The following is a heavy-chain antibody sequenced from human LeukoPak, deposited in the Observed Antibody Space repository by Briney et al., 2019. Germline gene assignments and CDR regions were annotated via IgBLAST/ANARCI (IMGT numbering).Heavy chain of an antibody. Sequence: GGSLRLSCAASGFTFSPFQMAWVRQAPGKGLEWVAYIGGTDTAIFYAASVKGRFTISRDNAKNSLFLQMNILIAEDTAVYYCARWGHSDYDSFPTKFDYWGQGTLVVVSS. CDR3: ARWGHSDYDSFPTKFDY. CDR1: GFTFSPFQ. J-gene: IGHJ4*02. CDR2: IGGTDTAI. D-gene: IGHD5-12*01. V-gene: IGHV3-48*03.